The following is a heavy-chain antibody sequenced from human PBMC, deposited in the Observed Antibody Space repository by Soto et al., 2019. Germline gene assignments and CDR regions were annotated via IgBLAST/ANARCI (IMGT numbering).Heavy chain of an antibody. V-gene: IGHV1-58*01. CDR1: GFTFTSSA. CDR2: IVVGSGNT. Sequence: SVKVSCKASGFTFTSSAVQWVRQARGQRLEWIGWIVVGSGNTNYAQKFQERVTITRDMSTSTAYMELSSLRSEDTAVYYCAADRGYCSSTSCYTMDVWGQGTTVTVSS. D-gene: IGHD2-2*02. CDR3: AADRGYCSSTSCYTMDV. J-gene: IGHJ6*02.